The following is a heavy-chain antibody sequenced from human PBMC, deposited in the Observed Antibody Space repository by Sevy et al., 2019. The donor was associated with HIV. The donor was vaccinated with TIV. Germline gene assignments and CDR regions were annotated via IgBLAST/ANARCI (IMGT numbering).Heavy chain of an antibody. CDR2: IYSGGNT. V-gene: IGHV3-53*01. CDR3: ARDPDSSLDAFDF. Sequence: GGSLRLSCAASGFSVSAKHMNWVRQAPGRGLEWASVIYSGGNTYYADSVKGRSTISRDDSKNTLCLQLNRLRAEDTAVYYCARDPDSSLDAFDFWGQGTMVTVSS. D-gene: IGHD3-22*01. CDR1: GFSVSAKH. J-gene: IGHJ3*01.